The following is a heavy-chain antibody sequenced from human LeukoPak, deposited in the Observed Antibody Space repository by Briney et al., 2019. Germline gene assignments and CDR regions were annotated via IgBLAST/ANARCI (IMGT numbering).Heavy chain of an antibody. Sequence: PSETLSLTCTVSGGSISSSTYYWGWIRQPPGKGLEWIGSIYYRGSTNYNPSLKSRVTMSVDTSKNQFSLKLSSVTAADTAVYYCARDKDGSGSARAFDIWGQGTMVTVSS. CDR3: ARDKDGSGSARAFDI. CDR2: IYYRGST. CDR1: GGSISSSTYY. D-gene: IGHD3-10*01. V-gene: IGHV4-39*07. J-gene: IGHJ3*02.